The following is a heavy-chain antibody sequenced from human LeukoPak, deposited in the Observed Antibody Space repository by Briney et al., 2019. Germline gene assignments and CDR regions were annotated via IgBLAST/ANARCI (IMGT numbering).Heavy chain of an antibody. V-gene: IGHV4-34*01. D-gene: IGHD3-16*02. CDR2: INHSGST. CDR1: GGSFSGYY. J-gene: IGHJ4*02. CDR3: ARGNYVWGSYRYTRDY. Sequence: SETLSLTCAVYGGSFSGYYWSWIRQPPGKGLEWIGEINHSGSTNYNPSLKSRVTISVDTSKNQFSLKLSSVTAADTAVYYCARGNYVWGSYRYTRDYWGQGTLVTVSS.